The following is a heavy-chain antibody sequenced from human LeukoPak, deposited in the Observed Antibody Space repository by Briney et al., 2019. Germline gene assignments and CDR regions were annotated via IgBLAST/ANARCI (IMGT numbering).Heavy chain of an antibody. CDR3: ARSYYYDSNIDY. CDR2: INHSGST. D-gene: IGHD3-22*01. Sequence: SETLSLTCAVYGGSFSGYYWSWIRQPPGKGLEWIGEINHSGSTNYNPSLKSRVTISVDTSKNQFSLKLSSVTAADTAVYYCARSYYYDSNIDYWGQGTLVTVSS. CDR1: GGSFSGYY. V-gene: IGHV4-34*01. J-gene: IGHJ4*02.